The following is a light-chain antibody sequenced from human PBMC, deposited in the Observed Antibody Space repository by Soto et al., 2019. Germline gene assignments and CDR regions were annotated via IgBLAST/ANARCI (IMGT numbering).Light chain of an antibody. V-gene: IGLV2-11*01. Sequence: QSALTQPRSVSGSPGQSVTISCTGTSIDVGGYNAVSWYQQHPGKAPKLMIYDVSKRPSGVPDRFSGSKSGNTASLTISGLQAEDEADYYCCSYAGSYTWVFGGGTKVTVL. CDR2: DVS. CDR1: SIDVGGYNA. J-gene: IGLJ3*02. CDR3: CSYAGSYTWV.